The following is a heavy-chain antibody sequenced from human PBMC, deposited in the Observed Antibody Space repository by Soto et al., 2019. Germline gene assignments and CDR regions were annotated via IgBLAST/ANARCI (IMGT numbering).Heavy chain of an antibody. J-gene: IGHJ4*02. CDR2: ISSGSSYK. D-gene: IGHD4-17*01. Sequence: EVQLVESGGGLVKPGGSLRLSCAASGFTFSRYSMNWVRQAPGKGLEWVSFISSGSSYKYYADSVKCRFTISRDNAKNSLYLQMNSLRVEDTAVYYCARASNDYGDYADYWGPGTLVTVSS. CDR3: ARASNDYGDYADY. V-gene: IGHV3-21*01. CDR1: GFTFSRYS.